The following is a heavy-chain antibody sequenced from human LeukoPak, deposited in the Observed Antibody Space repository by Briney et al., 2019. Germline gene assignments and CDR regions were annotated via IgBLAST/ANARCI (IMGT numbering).Heavy chain of an antibody. J-gene: IGHJ6*02. Sequence: PSETLSLTCTVSGGSISSSSYYWGWIRQPPGKGLEWIGSIYYSGSPYYNPSLKSRVTITVDTSKNQFSLKLSSVTAADTAVYYCARQLAVAGTGGSHYYYGMDVWGQGTTVTVSS. CDR3: ARQLAVAGTGGSHYYYGMDV. CDR2: IYYSGSP. D-gene: IGHD6-19*01. V-gene: IGHV4-39*01. CDR1: GGSISSSSYY.